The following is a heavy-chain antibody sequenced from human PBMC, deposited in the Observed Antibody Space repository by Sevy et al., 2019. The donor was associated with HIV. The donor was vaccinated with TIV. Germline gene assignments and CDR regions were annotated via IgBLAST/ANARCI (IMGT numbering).Heavy chain of an antibody. Sequence: GGSLRLSCAASRFTLRSYDMSWVRQAPGKGLEWVSAISRSGVSTYYADSVKGRFTISRDNSKNTLYLQMNSLRAEDTAVYYCAKDVRYDSSGYFDYWGQGFLVTVSS. CDR1: RFTLRSYD. CDR3: AKDVRYDSSGYFDY. CDR2: ISRSGVST. D-gene: IGHD3-22*01. V-gene: IGHV3-23*01. J-gene: IGHJ4*02.